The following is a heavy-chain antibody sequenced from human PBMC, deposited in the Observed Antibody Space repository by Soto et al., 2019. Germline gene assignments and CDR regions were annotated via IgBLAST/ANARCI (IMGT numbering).Heavy chain of an antibody. V-gene: IGHV1-2*02. CDR1: GYTFTGYY. CDR3: ARVAYSRRWFDP. Sequence: ASVKFSCKSSGYTFTGYYIHWVRQAPGQGLEWMGWINPNSGGTDFAQKFQGRVTMTRDTSISTAYMELSRLRSDDTAVYYCARVAYSRRWFDPWGQGKLVTGSS. CDR2: INPNSGGT. J-gene: IGHJ5*02. D-gene: IGHD6-13*01.